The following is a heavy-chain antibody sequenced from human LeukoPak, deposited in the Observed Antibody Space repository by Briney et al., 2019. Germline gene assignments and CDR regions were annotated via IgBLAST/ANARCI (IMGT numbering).Heavy chain of an antibody. CDR3: ARKLRLGGNWFDP. Sequence: ASVKVSCKTSGGTFTSYAITWVRQAPGQGLEWMGKIIPISGTTNYAQKFQGRVTFTADESTSTAYMELSSLRSEDTALYYCARKLRLGGNWFDPWGQGTLVTISS. D-gene: IGHD1-26*01. J-gene: IGHJ5*02. CDR2: IIPISGTT. CDR1: GGTFTSYA. V-gene: IGHV1-69*13.